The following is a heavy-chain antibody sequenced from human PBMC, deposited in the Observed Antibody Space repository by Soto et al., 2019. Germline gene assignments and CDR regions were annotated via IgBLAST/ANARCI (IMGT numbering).Heavy chain of an antibody. J-gene: IGHJ4*02. D-gene: IGHD3-22*01. Sequence: QLQLQESGPGLVKPSETLSLTCTVSGGSISSSSYYWGWIRQPPGKGLEWIGSIYYSGSTYYHPSLKSRVTISVDTSKNQFSLKLSSVHAADTAVYYCARPGYYYDSLFDYWGQGTLVTVSS. CDR3: ARPGYYYDSLFDY. CDR1: GGSISSSSYY. CDR2: IYYSGST. V-gene: IGHV4-39*01.